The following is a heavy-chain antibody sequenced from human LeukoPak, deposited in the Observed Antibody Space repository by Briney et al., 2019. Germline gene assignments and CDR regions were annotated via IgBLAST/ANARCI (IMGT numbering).Heavy chain of an antibody. Sequence: ASVKVSPMPSGYTSTKNGITWVRQAPGQGLGWMGWISGNDGNTNYAQNFRGRVVMTTDTSTSTDYMELRSLRYHDTAVYFCARVTRHNYFYYVDVSGEGTTVTVSS. CDR2: ISGNDGNT. V-gene: IGHV1-18*01. CDR3: ARVTRHNYFYYVDV. CDR1: GYTSTKNG. J-gene: IGHJ6*03.